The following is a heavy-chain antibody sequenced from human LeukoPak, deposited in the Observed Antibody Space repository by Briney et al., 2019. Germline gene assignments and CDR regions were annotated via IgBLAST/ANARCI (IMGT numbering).Heavy chain of an antibody. V-gene: IGHV3-15*01. D-gene: IGHD3-22*01. CDR1: GFTFSSYA. Sequence: PGGSLRLSCAASGFTFSSYAMSWVRQAPGKGLEWVGRIKSKTDGGTTDYAAPVKGRFTISRDDSKNTLYLQMNSLKTEDTAVYYCTTDPDYYDSSGYYFDYYFDYWGQGTLVTVSS. J-gene: IGHJ4*02. CDR2: IKSKTDGGTT. CDR3: TTDPDYYDSSGYYFDYYFDY.